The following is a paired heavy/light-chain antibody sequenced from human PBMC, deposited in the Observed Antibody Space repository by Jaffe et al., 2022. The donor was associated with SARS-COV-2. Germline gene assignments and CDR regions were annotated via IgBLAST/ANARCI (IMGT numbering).Light chain of an antibody. V-gene: IGLV2-23*01. Sequence: QSALTQPASVSGSPGQSITISCTGTSSDVGSFDFVSWYQQHPGKAPKLLISGDNKRPSGVSSRFSGSKSGKTASLTISGLQAEDEADYYCCSYPLHSVLFGGGTKLTVL. CDR1: SSDVGSFDF. J-gene: IGLJ2*01. CDR2: GDN. CDR3: CSYPLHSVL.
Heavy chain of an antibody. CDR3: AADDSAVGAGEIDY. J-gene: IGHJ4*02. CDR2: IKTGGTT. Sequence: EVQLVESGGGLVMPGGSLRLSCAASGFIFRNAWLTWVRQAPGKGLEWVGRIKTGGTTDYAAPVEGRFTISRDDAKNTLFLQMNTVKTEDTAVYYCAADDSAVGAGEIDYWGQGTLVTVSS. D-gene: IGHD1-26*01. V-gene: IGHV3-15*01. CDR1: GFIFRNAW.